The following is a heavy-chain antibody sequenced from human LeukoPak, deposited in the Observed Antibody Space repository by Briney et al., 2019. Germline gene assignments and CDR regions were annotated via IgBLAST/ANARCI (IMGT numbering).Heavy chain of an antibody. V-gene: IGHV3-30*18. J-gene: IGHJ4*02. CDR1: GFTFSSYG. Sequence: GGSLRLSCAASGFTFSSYGMYWVRQAPGKGLEWVAVISYDGSNKYYADSVKGRFTISRDNSKNTLYLQMNSLRAEDTAVYYCAKDGNPLTYDSSGPLYYFDYWAREPWSPSPQ. CDR2: ISYDGSNK. D-gene: IGHD3-22*01. CDR3: AKDGNPLTYDSSGPLYYFDY.